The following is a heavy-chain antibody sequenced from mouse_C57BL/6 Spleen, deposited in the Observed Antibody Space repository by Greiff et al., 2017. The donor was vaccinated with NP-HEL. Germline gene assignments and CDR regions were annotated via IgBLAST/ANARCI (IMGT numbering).Heavy chain of an antibody. CDR2: ISSGGSYT. J-gene: IGHJ1*03. CDR3: ARAYGSSSNWYFDV. V-gene: IGHV5-6*01. D-gene: IGHD1-1*01. Sequence: EVKLQESGGDLVKPGGSLKLSCAASGFTFSSYGMSWVRQTPDKRLEWVATISSGGSYTYYPDSVKGRFTISRDNAKNTLYLQMSSLKSEDTAMYYCARAYGSSSNWYFDVWGTGTTVTVSS. CDR1: GFTFSSYG.